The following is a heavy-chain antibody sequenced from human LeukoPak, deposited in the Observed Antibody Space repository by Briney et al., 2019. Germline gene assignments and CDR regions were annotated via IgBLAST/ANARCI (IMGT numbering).Heavy chain of an antibody. CDR1: GFTFSSYW. D-gene: IGHD3-10*02. CDR2: ISSSGSTI. V-gene: IGHV3-48*04. Sequence: PGGSLRLSCAASGFTFSSYWMHWVRQAPGKGLEWVSYISSSGSTIYYADSVKGRFTISRDNAKNSLYLQMNSLRAEDTVVYYCAELGITMIGGVWGKGTTVTISS. J-gene: IGHJ6*04. CDR3: AELGITMIGGV.